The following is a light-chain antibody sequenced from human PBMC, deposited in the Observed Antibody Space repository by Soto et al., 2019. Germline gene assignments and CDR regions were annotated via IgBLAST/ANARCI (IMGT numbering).Light chain of an antibody. Sequence: EIVLTQSPGTLSLSPGERATLSCRASQTVSSNYLAWYQQKPGLAPRLLVFGASSRATGIPDKFRGSGSGTNFTLTISRLEHEDFAVYYCQQYGTSPVTFGRGTKLEIK. CDR1: QTVSSNY. CDR3: QQYGTSPVT. CDR2: GAS. V-gene: IGKV3-20*01. J-gene: IGKJ2*01.